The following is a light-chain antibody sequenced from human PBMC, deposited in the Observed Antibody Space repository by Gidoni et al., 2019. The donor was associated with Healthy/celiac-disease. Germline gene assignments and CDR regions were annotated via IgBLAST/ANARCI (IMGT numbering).Light chain of an antibody. CDR1: QSVSSY. CDR3: QQRSNWPLT. V-gene: IGKV3-11*01. J-gene: IGKJ1*01. Sequence: EIVLPQSPATLSLSPGERATLSCRASQSVSSYLAWYQQKPGQAPRLLIYDASNRATGIPARFSGSGSGTDFTLTISRLEPEDFAVYYCQQRSNWPLTFGQXTKVEIK. CDR2: DAS.